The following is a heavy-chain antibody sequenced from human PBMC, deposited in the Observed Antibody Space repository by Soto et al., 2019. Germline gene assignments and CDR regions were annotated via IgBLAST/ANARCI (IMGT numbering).Heavy chain of an antibody. D-gene: IGHD3-3*01. CDR1: GYSFTTYW. Sequence: PGESLKISCKGSGYSFTTYWIGWVRQMPETGLEWMGVVYPGDSDTRYNPSFQGQVTISADKSVSTAYLQWSSLKASDTATYYCARRSSAIFGVAPFDYWGQGTLVTVSS. J-gene: IGHJ4*02. CDR3: ARRSSAIFGVAPFDY. CDR2: VYPGDSDT. V-gene: IGHV5-51*01.